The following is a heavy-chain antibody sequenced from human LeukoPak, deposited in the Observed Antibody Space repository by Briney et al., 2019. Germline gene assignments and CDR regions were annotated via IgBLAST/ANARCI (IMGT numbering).Heavy chain of an antibody. CDR3: AKTPTVALDS. CDR1: GFTFSSFA. D-gene: IGHD4-23*01. V-gene: IGHV3-23*01. J-gene: IGHJ4*02. Sequence: GGSLRLSCAASGFTFSSFAMTWVSQAPGNGLEWVSAISGSGGSTYYADSVKGRFTISRDNSKNTLYLQMNSLRAEDTAVYFCAKTPTVALDSWGQGTLVTVSS. CDR2: ISGSGGST.